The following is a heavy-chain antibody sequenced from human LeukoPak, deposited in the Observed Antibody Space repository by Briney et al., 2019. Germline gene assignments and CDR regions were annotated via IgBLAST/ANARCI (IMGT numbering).Heavy chain of an antibody. CDR3: ARVRYSWYADY. D-gene: IGHD6-13*01. Sequence: SETLSLTCTVSGGSISSYYWSWIRQPPGKGLEWIGYIYYSGSTNYNPSLKSRVTISVDTSKNQFSLKLSSVTAADTAVYYCARVRYSWYADYWGQGTLVTVSS. CDR2: IYYSGST. J-gene: IGHJ4*02. CDR1: GGSISSYY. V-gene: IGHV4-59*01.